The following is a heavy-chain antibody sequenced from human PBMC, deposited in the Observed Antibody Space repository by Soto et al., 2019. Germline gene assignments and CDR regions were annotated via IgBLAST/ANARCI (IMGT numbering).Heavy chain of an antibody. CDR2: IYWDDEK. Sequence: SGPTLVNPPQTLTLTCSFSGFSLSSDGAAVSWVRQPPGKALEWLALIYWDDEKRYSPSLKSRLTITKDTPNSQVVLTMTNMDPADTATYFCAHSDSRLSHSLDYWGQGSLVTVS. CDR3: AHSDSRLSHSLDY. D-gene: IGHD3-22*01. V-gene: IGHV2-5*02. CDR1: GFSLSSDGAA. J-gene: IGHJ4*02.